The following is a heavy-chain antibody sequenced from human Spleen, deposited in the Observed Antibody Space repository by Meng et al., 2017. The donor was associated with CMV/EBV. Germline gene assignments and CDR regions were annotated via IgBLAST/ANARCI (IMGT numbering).Heavy chain of an antibody. Sequence: SETLSLTCAVYDGSFSGYYWSWIWQPPGKGLEWIGYIYYSGSTNYNPSLKSRVTISVDTSKNQFSLKLSSVTAADTAVYYCARGSIAARPDLGIGYWGQGTLVTVSS. CDR1: DGSFSGYY. D-gene: IGHD6-6*01. CDR3: ARGSIAARPDLGIGY. J-gene: IGHJ4*02. V-gene: IGHV4-59*01. CDR2: IYYSGST.